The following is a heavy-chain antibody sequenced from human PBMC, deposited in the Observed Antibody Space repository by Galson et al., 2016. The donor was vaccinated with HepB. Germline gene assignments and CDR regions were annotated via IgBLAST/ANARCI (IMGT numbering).Heavy chain of an antibody. V-gene: IGHV3-23*01. CDR1: GFTFGRFA. CDR3: AKQALIVSGRHMDV. D-gene: IGHD3-16*02. CDR2: LRGSGDNT. J-gene: IGHJ6*02. Sequence: SLRLSCAASGFTFGRFAMSWVRQAPGKGLEWVASLRGSGDNTYYADSVKGRFTISRDNSKNTHYLQMNSVRAEDTAVYYCAKQALIVSGRHMDVWGQGTTVTVSS.